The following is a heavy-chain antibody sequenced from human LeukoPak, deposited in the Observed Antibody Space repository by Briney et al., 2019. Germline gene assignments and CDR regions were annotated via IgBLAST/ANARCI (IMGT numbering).Heavy chain of an antibody. V-gene: IGHV4-59*01. CDR3: ARDATYYYGSGSYSTFDY. CDR1: GGSISSYY. CDR2: IYYSGST. D-gene: IGHD3-10*01. Sequence: SETLSLTCTVSGGSISSYYWSWIRQPPGKGLEWIGYIYYSGSTNYNPSLKSRVTISVDTSKNQFSLKLSSVAAADTAVYYCARDATYYYGSGSYSTFDYWGQGTRDPVSS. J-gene: IGHJ4*02.